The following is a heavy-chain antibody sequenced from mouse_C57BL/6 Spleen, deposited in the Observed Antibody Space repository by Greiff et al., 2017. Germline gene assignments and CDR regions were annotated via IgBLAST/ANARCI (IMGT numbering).Heavy chain of an antibody. CDR1: GFNIKDDY. J-gene: IGHJ2*01. V-gene: IGHV14-4*01. Sequence: VQLKQSGAELVRPGASVKLSCTASGFNIKDDYMHWVKQRPEQGLEWIGCIDPENGDTEYASKFQGKATITADTSSNTAYLQLSSLTSEDTAVYYCTTITTVVLDYWGQGTTLTVSS. CDR2: IDPENGDT. D-gene: IGHD1-1*01. CDR3: TTITTVVLDY.